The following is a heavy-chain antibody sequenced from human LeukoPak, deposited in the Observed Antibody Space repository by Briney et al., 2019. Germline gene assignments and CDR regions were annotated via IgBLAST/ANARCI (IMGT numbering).Heavy chain of an antibody. V-gene: IGHV3-23*01. CDR1: GFTFSSYA. D-gene: IGHD2-15*01. CDR2: IGGSGDKT. J-gene: IGHJ6*03. CDR3: AKDTTAWWYHRAYMNV. Sequence: GGSLRLSCAASGFTFSSYAMSWVRQAPGGGLEWVSAIGGSGDKTYHEDSVKGRFTISRDNSDNRVSLQMDSLRAEDTAVYFCAKDTTAWWYHRAYMNVWGKGTTVTVSS.